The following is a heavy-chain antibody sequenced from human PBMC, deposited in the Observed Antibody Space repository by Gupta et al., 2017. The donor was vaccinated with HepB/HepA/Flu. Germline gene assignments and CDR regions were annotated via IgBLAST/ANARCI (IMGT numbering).Heavy chain of an antibody. J-gene: IGHJ6*02. Sequence: QVQLVQSGAEVKKPGASGKVSCKASGYIFTGDYLHWVRQAHEHGLEWMGWINPNSGGTNYAQKFQGWVTMTRDTSISTAYMELSRLRSDDTAVYYCAREEPPYYYNSSGYYPKYYYYGMDVWGQGTTVTVSS. D-gene: IGHD3-22*01. CDR3: AREEPPYYYNSSGYYPKYYYYGMDV. V-gene: IGHV1-2*04. CDR2: INPNSGGT. CDR1: GYIFTGDY.